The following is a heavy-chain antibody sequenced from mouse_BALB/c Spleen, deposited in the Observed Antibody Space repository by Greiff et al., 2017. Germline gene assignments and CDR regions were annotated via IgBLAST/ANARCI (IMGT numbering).Heavy chain of an antibody. CDR2: INPDSSTI. CDR3: ARDPPPYAMDY. J-gene: IGHJ4*01. V-gene: IGHV4-1*02. CDR1: GFDFSRYW. Sequence: EVKLVESGGGLVQPGGSLKLSCAASGFDFSRYWMSWVRQAPGKGLEWIGEINPDSSTINYTPSLKDKFIISRDNAKNTLYLQMSKVRSEDTALYYCARDPPPYAMDYWGQGTSVTVSS.